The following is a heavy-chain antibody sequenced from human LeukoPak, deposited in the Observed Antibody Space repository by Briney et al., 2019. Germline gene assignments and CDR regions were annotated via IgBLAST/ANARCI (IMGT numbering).Heavy chain of an antibody. Sequence: ASVKPSCNASGYTFTDYYLHWVRQAPGQGLEWMGWINPNSGGTNYAQTFRGRVTMTRDTSITTAYLELSRLRSDDTAVYYCARIGYTHYFAFSGERTLVTVSS. CDR1: GYTFTDYY. CDR2: INPNSGGT. V-gene: IGHV1-2*02. CDR3: ARIGYTHYFAF. J-gene: IGHJ4*02. D-gene: IGHD5-24*01.